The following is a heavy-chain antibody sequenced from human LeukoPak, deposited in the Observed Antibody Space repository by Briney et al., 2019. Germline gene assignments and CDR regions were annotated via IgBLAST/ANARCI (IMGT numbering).Heavy chain of an antibody. CDR2: INGDNGNT. CDR1: GYNFPSYT. Sequence: ASVKVSCKTSGYNFPSYTMHWLRQAPGQSPEWMGSINGDNGNTRYSEKFLDRVTFTRNTSASSAYMELSSLRFEDTAVYYCARSSSGTYHYWGQGTLVTVSS. V-gene: IGHV1-3*01. D-gene: IGHD3-10*01. J-gene: IGHJ4*02. CDR3: ARSSSGTYHY.